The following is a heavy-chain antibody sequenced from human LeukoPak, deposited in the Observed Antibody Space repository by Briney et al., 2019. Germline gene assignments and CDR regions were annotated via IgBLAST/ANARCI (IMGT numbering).Heavy chain of an antibody. CDR2: VYFDGGT. D-gene: IGHD3-16*01. V-gene: IGHV4-39*07. CDR3: ARDHYYDGRGRFDP. CDR1: GGSVTSGIYH. Sequence: PSETLSLTCTVSGGSVTSGIYHWGWIRQSLGKGLEWIGSVYFDGGTHYNPSLQSRVTVSIDTSKNQFSLRLSSVTAADTALYYCARDHYYDGRGRFDPWGQGTLVTVSS. J-gene: IGHJ5*02.